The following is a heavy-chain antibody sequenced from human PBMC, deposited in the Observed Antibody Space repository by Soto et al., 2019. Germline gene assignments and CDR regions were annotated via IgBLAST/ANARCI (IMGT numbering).Heavy chain of an antibody. CDR1: GFTFSSFA. J-gene: IGHJ4*02. V-gene: IGHV3-30-3*01. Sequence: QVQLVESGGGVVQPGRSLRLSCAASGFTFSSFAMHWVRQAPGKGLEWLAVISSDVVNYYYAESVKGRFIISRDNSKNTLYLHMNSLRNEDTAVYYWARGGAWTPEGLGYWGQGTLVTVSS. D-gene: IGHD2-15*01. CDR3: ARGGAWTPEGLGY. CDR2: ISSDVVNY.